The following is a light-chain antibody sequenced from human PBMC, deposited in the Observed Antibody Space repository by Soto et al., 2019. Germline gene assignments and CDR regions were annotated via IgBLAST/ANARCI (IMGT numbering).Light chain of an antibody. V-gene: IGKV3-15*01. CDR2: GAS. CDR1: QGVSRK. J-gene: IGKJ4*01. Sequence: DIVMTQSPATLSVAPGERVTFSCRASQGVSRKLAWYQHKPGQAPRLLISGASTGATGIPARFSGSGSGTEFTLTISSLQPEDVAAYYCQKYNSAPLTFGGGTKVDIK. CDR3: QKYNSAPLT.